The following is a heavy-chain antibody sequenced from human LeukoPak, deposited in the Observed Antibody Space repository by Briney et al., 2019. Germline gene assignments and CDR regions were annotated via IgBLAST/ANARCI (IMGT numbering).Heavy chain of an antibody. V-gene: IGHV3-33*01. CDR2: IWYDGSNK. D-gene: IGHD2-2*01. CDR1: GFTFSSYG. J-gene: IGHJ4*02. CDR3: ASLCSSTSCYGIDY. Sequence: GGSLRLSCAASGFTFSSYGMHWVRQAPGKGLEWVAVIWYDGSNKYYADSVKGRFTISRDNSKNTLYLQMNSLRAEDTAVYYCASLCSSTSCYGIDYWGQGTLVTVSS.